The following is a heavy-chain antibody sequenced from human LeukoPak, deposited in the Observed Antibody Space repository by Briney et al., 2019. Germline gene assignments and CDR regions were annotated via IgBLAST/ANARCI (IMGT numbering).Heavy chain of an antibody. V-gene: IGHV3-9*03. CDR2: ISRNSGSI. Sequence: PGGSLRLSCAASGFTFDDYAMHWVRQAPGKGLEWVSGISRNSGSIGYADSVKGRFTISRDNARNSLYLQMNSLRAEDMALYYCAKDMSSAGDDAFDIWGQGTMVTVSS. J-gene: IGHJ3*02. CDR3: AKDMSSAGDDAFDI. CDR1: GFTFDDYA. D-gene: IGHD1-26*01.